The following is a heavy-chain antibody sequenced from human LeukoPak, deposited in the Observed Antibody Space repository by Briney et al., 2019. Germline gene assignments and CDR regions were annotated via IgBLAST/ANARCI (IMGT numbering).Heavy chain of an antibody. J-gene: IGHJ4*02. Sequence: PGGSLRLSCAASGVTLSGYSMNWVRQAPGKGLEWVSHITFTGTTYYADSVKGRSTISRDNAKKSLSLQMNSLRAEDTAIYYCSTAKFDYWGQGTLVTVSS. CDR2: ITFTGTT. CDR1: GVTLSGYS. V-gene: IGHV3-48*01. CDR3: STAKFDY.